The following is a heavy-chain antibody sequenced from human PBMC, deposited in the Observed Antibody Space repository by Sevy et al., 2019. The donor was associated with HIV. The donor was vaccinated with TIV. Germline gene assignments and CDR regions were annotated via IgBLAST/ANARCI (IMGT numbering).Heavy chain of an antibody. J-gene: IGHJ4*02. D-gene: IGHD5-12*01. CDR2: IRGSGGST. CDR1: GFTFSSYA. Sequence: GGSLRLSCAASGFTFSSYAMSWVRQAPGKGLEWVSAIRGSGGSTYYADSVKGRFTISRDNSKNTQYLQMNSLRAEDTAVYYCAKGVGYSGYDSEGFDYWGQGTLVTVSS. CDR3: AKGVGYSGYDSEGFDY. V-gene: IGHV3-23*01.